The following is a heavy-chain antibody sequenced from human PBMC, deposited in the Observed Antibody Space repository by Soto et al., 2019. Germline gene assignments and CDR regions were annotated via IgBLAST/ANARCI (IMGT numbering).Heavy chain of an antibody. Sequence: EVQLLESGGGLVQPGGSLRLSCAASGFTFSSYAMSWVRQAPGKGLEWVSAISGSGGSTYYADSVKGRFTISRDNSKNTLYLQMNSLRAEDTAVYYCAIGGYVLRYFDWLLPEFINDAFDIWGQGTMVTVSS. CDR1: GFTFSSYA. CDR3: AIGGYVLRYFDWLLPEFINDAFDI. J-gene: IGHJ3*02. D-gene: IGHD3-9*01. CDR2: ISGSGGST. V-gene: IGHV3-23*01.